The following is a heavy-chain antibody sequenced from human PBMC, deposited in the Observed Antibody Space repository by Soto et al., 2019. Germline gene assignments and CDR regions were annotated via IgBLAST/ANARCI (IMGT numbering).Heavy chain of an antibody. CDR3: TKDVTGDIGADF. Sequence: LRLSCAASGFAFSNCAMSWVRQAPGKGLEWVSTIKTSGDTTFYADPVKGRFTTSRDDSKNTLYLQMNSLRAEDTATYYCTKDVTGDIGADFWGQGTPVTVSS. CDR1: GFAFSNCA. CDR2: IKTSGDTT. D-gene: IGHD2-21*02. J-gene: IGHJ4*02. V-gene: IGHV3-23*05.